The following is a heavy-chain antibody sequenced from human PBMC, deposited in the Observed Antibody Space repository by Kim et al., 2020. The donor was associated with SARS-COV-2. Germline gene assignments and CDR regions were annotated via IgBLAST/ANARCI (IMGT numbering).Heavy chain of an antibody. Sequence: YCGDSMKARFTIYSDNAKNALYLQMNRLRAEDTAVYYCARDYDSTAYLDYWGQGTLVTVSS. D-gene: IGHD3-22*01. J-gene: IGHJ4*02. V-gene: IGHV3-21*01. CDR3: ARDYDSTAYLDY.